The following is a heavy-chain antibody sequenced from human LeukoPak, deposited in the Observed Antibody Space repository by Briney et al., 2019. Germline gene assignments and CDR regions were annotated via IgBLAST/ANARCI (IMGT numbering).Heavy chain of an antibody. V-gene: IGHV4-39*01. CDR1: GGSISSYY. Sequence: SETLSLTCTVSGGSISSYYWGWIRQPPGKGLEWIGSIYYSGSTYYNPSLKSRVTISVDTSKNQFSLKLSSVTAADTAVYYCARRYYYGSGSYYNGSTLDYWGQGTLVTVSS. J-gene: IGHJ4*02. CDR3: ARRYYYGSGSYYNGSTLDY. CDR2: IYYSGST. D-gene: IGHD3-10*01.